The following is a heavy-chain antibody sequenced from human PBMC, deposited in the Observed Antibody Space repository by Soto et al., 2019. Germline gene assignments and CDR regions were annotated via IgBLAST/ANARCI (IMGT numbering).Heavy chain of an antibody. V-gene: IGHV3-11*06. CDR1: GFTFSDYY. J-gene: IGHJ6*02. CDR3: ARDLLEAYGMDV. Sequence: SLRLSCAASGFTFSDYYMSWSRQAPGKGLEWVSYISSSSSYTNYADSVKGRFTISRDNAKNSLYLQMNSLRAEDTAVYYCARDLLEAYGMDVWGQGTTVTVSS. CDR2: ISSSSSYT.